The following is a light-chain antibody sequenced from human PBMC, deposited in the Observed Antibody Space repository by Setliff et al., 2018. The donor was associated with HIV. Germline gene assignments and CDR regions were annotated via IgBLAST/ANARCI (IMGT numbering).Light chain of an antibody. CDR2: EVR. V-gene: IGLV2-14*01. CDR3: SSYAITNTLP. J-gene: IGLJ1*01. Sequence: QSALTQPASVSGSPGQSITISCPGTSSDVGGYSYVSWYQQHPGKAPKLIIYEVRNRPSGVSNRFSGSKSGNTASLTISGLQAEDEADYYCSSYAITNTLPFGTGTKVTVL. CDR1: SSDVGGYSY.